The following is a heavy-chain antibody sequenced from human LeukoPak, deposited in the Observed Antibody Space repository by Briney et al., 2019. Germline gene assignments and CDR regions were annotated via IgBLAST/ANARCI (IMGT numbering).Heavy chain of an antibody. CDR3: ARDIVVVPAALDY. V-gene: IGHV3-21*01. CDR2: ISSSSSYI. CDR1: GFTFSSYS. J-gene: IGHJ4*02. D-gene: IGHD2-2*01. Sequence: PGGSLRLSCAASGFTFSSYSMNWVRQAPGKGLEWVSSISSSSSYIYYADSVKGRFTISRDNAKNSLYLQMNSLRAEDTAVYYRARDIVVVPAALDYWGQGTLVTVSS.